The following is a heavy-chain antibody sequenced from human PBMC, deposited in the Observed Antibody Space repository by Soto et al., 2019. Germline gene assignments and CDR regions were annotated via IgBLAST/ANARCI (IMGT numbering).Heavy chain of an antibody. J-gene: IGHJ4*02. CDR1: VFTFSNAW. Sequence: PWWSLRLSCAASVFTFSNAWMSWFRQAPGKGLEWVGRIKSKSDGGTTDYAAPVKGRVAISRDDSSNTLYLQMNSLKTEDTAVYYCTTEHAVFGVVIVPFDYWGQGTLVTVSS. CDR2: IKSKSDGGTT. D-gene: IGHD3-3*01. V-gene: IGHV3-15*01. CDR3: TTEHAVFGVVIVPFDY.